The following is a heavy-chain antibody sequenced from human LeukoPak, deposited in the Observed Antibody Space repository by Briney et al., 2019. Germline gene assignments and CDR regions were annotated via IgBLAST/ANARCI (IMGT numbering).Heavy chain of an antibody. Sequence: PGRSLRLSCAASGFTFSSYGMHWVRQAPGKGLEWVGRIKSKADGEATDYAAPVKGRFSISRDDSKNTLYLQLNSLKTEDTAIYYCKTDIVVVVAVAYWGQGTLVTVSS. CDR3: KTDIVVVVAVAY. CDR1: GFTFSSYG. D-gene: IGHD2-15*01. J-gene: IGHJ4*02. CDR2: IKSKADGEAT. V-gene: IGHV3-15*01.